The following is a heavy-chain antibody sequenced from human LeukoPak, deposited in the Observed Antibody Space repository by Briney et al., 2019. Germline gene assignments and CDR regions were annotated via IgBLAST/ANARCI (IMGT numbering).Heavy chain of an antibody. CDR1: GGSISRYY. D-gene: IGHD2-15*01. V-gene: IGHV4-59*01. CDR2: IYYSGST. Sequence: SETLSLTCTVSGGSISRYYWSWIRQPPGKGLEWIGYIYYSGSTNYNPSLKSRVTISVDTSKNQFSLKLSSVTAADTAVYYCARDNGLPDVWGKGTTVTISS. J-gene: IGHJ6*04. CDR3: ARDNGLPDV.